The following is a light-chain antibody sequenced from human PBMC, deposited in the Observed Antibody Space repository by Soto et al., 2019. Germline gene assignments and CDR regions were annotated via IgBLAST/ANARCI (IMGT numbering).Light chain of an antibody. CDR3: QQSYTTPPRT. CDR1: QSVNRN. Sequence: EIVMTQSPATLSVSPGERATLSCRASQSVNRNIAWSQQKPGQAPRLLIYGASTRATGVPARFSGSGSGTEFTLTISSLQPEDFATYYCQQSYTTPPRTFGQGTKVEIK. V-gene: IGKV3-15*01. CDR2: GAS. J-gene: IGKJ1*01.